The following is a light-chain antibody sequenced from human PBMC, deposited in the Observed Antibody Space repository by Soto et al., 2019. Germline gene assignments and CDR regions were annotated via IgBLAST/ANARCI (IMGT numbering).Light chain of an antibody. CDR1: QGISNY. V-gene: IGKV1-16*01. Sequence: IQMTQSAASLSASVGDRVTVTCRASQGISNYLAWYQQKPGKAPKLLIYAASTLESGVPSRFSGSGSGTDFTLTISSLQPEDSAVYYCQPYGSSPTWTFGQGTKVDIK. CDR2: AAS. CDR3: QPYGSSPTWT. J-gene: IGKJ1*01.